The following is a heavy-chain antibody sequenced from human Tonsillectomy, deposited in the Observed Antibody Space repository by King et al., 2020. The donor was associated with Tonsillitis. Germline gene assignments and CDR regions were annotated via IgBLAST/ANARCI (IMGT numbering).Heavy chain of an antibody. Sequence: VQLQQWGAGLLKPSETLSLTCAVYGGSFSGYYWSWIRQPPGKGLEWIGEINHSGSTKYNPSLKSRVTTSVDTSKNQFSLKLSSVTAADTAVYYCATSGIAAAGTRRVTFDIWGQGTMVTASS. V-gene: IGHV4-34*01. CDR2: INHSGST. CDR1: GGSFSGYY. D-gene: IGHD6-13*01. CDR3: ATSGIAAAGTRRVTFDI. J-gene: IGHJ3*02.